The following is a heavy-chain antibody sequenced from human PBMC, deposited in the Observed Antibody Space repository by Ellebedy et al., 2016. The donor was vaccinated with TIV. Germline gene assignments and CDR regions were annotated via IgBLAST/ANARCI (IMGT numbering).Heavy chain of an antibody. V-gene: IGHV4-59*08. Sequence: MPSETLSLTCTVSGGSLSNSYWSWIRQPPGKGLEWIGYIYYSGSTYYNPSLKSRVTLSVDPSKNQFSLRLISVTAADTAVYYCARPFTLCSGDCYPDWYFDLWGRGTLVTVSS. CDR1: GGSLSNSY. J-gene: IGHJ2*01. CDR3: ARPFTLCSGDCYPDWYFDL. D-gene: IGHD2-21*02. CDR2: IYYSGST.